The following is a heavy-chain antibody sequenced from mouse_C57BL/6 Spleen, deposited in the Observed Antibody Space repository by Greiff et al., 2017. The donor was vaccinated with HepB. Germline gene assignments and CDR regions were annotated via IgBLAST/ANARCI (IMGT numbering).Heavy chain of an antibody. J-gene: IGHJ2*01. CDR2: IYPGSGST. CDR3: ARPVVARGFSRYFDY. D-gene: IGHD1-1*01. CDR1: GYTFTSYW. V-gene: IGHV1-55*01. Sequence: QVQLQQPGAELVKPGASVKMSCKASGYTFTSYWITWVKQRPGQGLEWIGDIYPGSGSTNYNEKFKSKATLTVDTSSSTAYMQLSSLTSEDSAVYYCARPVVARGFSRYFDYWGQGTTLTVSS.